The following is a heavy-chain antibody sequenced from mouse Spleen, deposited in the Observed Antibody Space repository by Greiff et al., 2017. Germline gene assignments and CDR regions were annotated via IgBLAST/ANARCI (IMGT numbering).Heavy chain of an antibody. CDR1: GYTFTSYW. Sequence: QVQLQQPGAELVMPGASVKLSCKASGYTFTSYWMHWVKQRPGQGLEWIGEIDPSDSYTNYNQKFKGKATLTLDKSSSTAYMQLSSLTSEDSAVYYCASRDYRYDDGYYAMDYWGQGTSVTVSS. D-gene: IGHD2-14*01. V-gene: IGHV1-69*01. CDR2: IDPSDSYT. J-gene: IGHJ4*01. CDR3: ASRDYRYDDGYYAMDY.